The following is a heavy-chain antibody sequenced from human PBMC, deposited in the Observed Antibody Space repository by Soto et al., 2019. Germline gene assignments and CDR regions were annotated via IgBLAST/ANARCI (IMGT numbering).Heavy chain of an antibody. D-gene: IGHD5-12*01. CDR3: ARVLRGYSGFEDYYDY. Sequence: PGGSLRLSCAACGFTFSSYDMHGVRQPTGKGLEWVSAIGTAGDTYYPDSVKGRFTISRENAKNSLYLQMNSLRAGDTAVYYCARVLRGYSGFEDYYDYWGQGALVTVSS. V-gene: IGHV3-13*04. CDR2: IGTAGDT. CDR1: GFTFSSYD. J-gene: IGHJ4*02.